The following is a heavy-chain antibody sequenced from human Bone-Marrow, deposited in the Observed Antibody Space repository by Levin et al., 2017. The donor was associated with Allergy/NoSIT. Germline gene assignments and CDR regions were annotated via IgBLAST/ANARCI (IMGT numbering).Heavy chain of an antibody. D-gene: IGHD7-27*01. Sequence: GESLKISCVASGFMFRNYWMHWVRQAPGKGLTWVGRINRDGGDIAYAESVKGRFTISRDNARNTLFLEMTSLTGDDTGLYFCARAPPLGTGFDPWGQGTLVTVSS. CDR2: INRDGGDI. J-gene: IGHJ5*02. V-gene: IGHV3-74*01. CDR1: GFMFRNYW. CDR3: ARAPPLGTGFDP.